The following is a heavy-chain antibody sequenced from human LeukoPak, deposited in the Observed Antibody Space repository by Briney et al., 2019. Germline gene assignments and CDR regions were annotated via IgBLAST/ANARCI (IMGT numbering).Heavy chain of an antibody. D-gene: IGHD5-18*01. V-gene: IGHV3-23*01. CDR3: AKNSKNLGGYSYGPMAFDI. J-gene: IGHJ3*02. Sequence: GSLRLSCAASGFTFSSYAMSWVRQAPGKGLEWVSGISGSGGSTYYADSVKGRFTISRDNSKNTLYLQMNSLRAEDTAVYYCAKNSKNLGGYSYGPMAFDIWGQGTMVTVSS. CDR1: GFTFSSYA. CDR2: ISGSGGST.